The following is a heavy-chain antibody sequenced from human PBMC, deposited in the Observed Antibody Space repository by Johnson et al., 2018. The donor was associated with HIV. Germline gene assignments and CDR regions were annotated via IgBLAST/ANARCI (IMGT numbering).Heavy chain of an antibody. Sequence: QEKLVESGGGVVQPGRSLRLSCATSGFIFNNYGMHWVRQAPGKGLEWVAVISFDGSTIYYANSVAGLFTISRDNSRNMLYLQMNSLRPEDTAVYYCAKDNIVVVSRDAFDIWGQGTMVTVSS. J-gene: IGHJ3*02. CDR3: AKDNIVVVSRDAFDI. CDR2: ISFDGSTI. CDR1: GFIFNNYG. V-gene: IGHV3-30*19. D-gene: IGHD2-15*01.